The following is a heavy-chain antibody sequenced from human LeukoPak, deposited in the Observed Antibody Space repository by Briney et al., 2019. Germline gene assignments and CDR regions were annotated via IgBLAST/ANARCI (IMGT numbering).Heavy chain of an antibody. Sequence: GGSLRLSCAASGFTFSSYSMNWVRKAPGKGLEWVSYISSSSSTIYYADSVKGRFTISRDNAKNSLYLQMNSLRAEDTAVYYCARDYDFGVVNNWGQGTLVTVSS. J-gene: IGHJ4*02. D-gene: IGHD3-3*01. CDR3: ARDYDFGVVNN. CDR1: GFTFSSYS. V-gene: IGHV3-48*01. CDR2: ISSSSSTI.